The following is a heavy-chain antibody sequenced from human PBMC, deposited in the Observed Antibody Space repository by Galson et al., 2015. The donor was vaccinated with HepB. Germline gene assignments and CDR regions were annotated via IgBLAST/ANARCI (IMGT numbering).Heavy chain of an antibody. CDR2: IFHDGSNK. CDR1: GFTFSYYP. Sequence: LRLSCAASGFTFSYYPMHWVRQAPGKGLEWVAVIFHDGSNKYYADSVKGRLTISRDTSKSTLYLQMSSLRVEDTAVYYCARVPRYCSGTRCYGGFDIWGQGTMVTVSS. D-gene: IGHD2-2*01. J-gene: IGHJ3*02. CDR3: ARVPRYCSGTRCYGGFDI. V-gene: IGHV3-30-3*01.